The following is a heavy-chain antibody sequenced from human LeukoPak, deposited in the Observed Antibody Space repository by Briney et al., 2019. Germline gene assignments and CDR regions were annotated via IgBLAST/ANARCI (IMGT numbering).Heavy chain of an antibody. J-gene: IGHJ6*03. CDR3: ARWEGILAFDYYYYMDV. D-gene: IGHD3-9*01. CDR2: INPNSGGT. V-gene: IGHV1-2*06. CDR1: GYTFTSYD. Sequence: ASVKVSCKASGYTFTSYDINWVRQATGQGLEWMGRINPNSGGTNYAQKFQGRVTMTRDTSISTAYMELSRLRSDDTAVYYCARWEGILAFDYYYYMDVWGKGTTVTVSS.